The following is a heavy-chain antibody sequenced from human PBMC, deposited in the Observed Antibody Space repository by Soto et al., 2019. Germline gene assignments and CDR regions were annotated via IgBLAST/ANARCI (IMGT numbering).Heavy chain of an antibody. J-gene: IGHJ5*02. Sequence: PSETLSLTCAVYGGSFSGYYWRWIRQRPGKGLEWIGEINHSGSTNYNPSLKSRVTRSVETSKNQFSLKRSSGTAADRAVDYCTRVRIVVVTAILTHNWLHPSGQGTLVTLSS. CDR2: INHSGST. V-gene: IGHV4-34*01. CDR1: GGSFSGYY. CDR3: TRVRIVVVTAILTHNWLHP. D-gene: IGHD2-21*02.